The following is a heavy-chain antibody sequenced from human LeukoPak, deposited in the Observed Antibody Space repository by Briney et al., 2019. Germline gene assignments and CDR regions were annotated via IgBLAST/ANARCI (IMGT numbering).Heavy chain of an antibody. J-gene: IGHJ2*01. D-gene: IGHD5/OR15-5a*01. Sequence: GGSLRLSCTASGFIFSNYWISWVRQAPGKGLEWMAYIRQDGSDIKYVDSVEGRFTISRDNAKSSLYLQMNSLRAEDTAVYYCARALRSRCLFDLWGRGTLVTVSS. CDR3: ARALRSRCLFDL. V-gene: IGHV3-7*01. CDR2: IRQDGSDI. CDR1: GFIFSNYW.